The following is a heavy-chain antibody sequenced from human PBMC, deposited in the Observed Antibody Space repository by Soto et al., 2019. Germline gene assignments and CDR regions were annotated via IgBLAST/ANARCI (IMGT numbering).Heavy chain of an antibody. V-gene: IGHV3-33*01. J-gene: IGHJ6*02. CDR1: GFIFSTYG. Sequence: QVPLVESGGGVVQPGRSLRLSCAASGFIFSTYGMHWVRQAPGKGLEWVAVIWYDGSNKYYADSVQGRFTISRDNSKNILYLQMNSLRAEDTAVYYCARVATVVVSARGGGMDVWGQGTTVTVSS. CDR3: ARVATVVVSARGGGMDV. CDR2: IWYDGSNK. D-gene: IGHD2-15*01.